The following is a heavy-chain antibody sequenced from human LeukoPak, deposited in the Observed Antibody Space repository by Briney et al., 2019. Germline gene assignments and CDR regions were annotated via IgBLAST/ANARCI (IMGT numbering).Heavy chain of an antibody. CDR2: ISYDGSNK. CDR3: AREDDSSGYHTLPDAFDI. V-gene: IGHV3-30-3*01. CDR1: GFTFSSYA. J-gene: IGHJ3*02. Sequence: GGSLRLSCAASGFTFSSYAMHWVRQAPGKGLEWVAVISYDGSNKYYADSVKGRFTISRDNSKNTLYLQMNSLRAEDTAVYYCAREDDSSGYHTLPDAFDIWGQGTMVTVS. D-gene: IGHD3-22*01.